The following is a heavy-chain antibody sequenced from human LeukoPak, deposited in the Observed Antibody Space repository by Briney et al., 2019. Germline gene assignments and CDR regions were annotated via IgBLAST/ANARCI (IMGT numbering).Heavy chain of an antibody. J-gene: IGHJ4*02. V-gene: IGHV4-59*08. CDR1: GGSISSYY. CDR3: ARQSLGYCSGGSCYTFDY. CDR2: IYYSGST. Sequence: SETLSLTCTVSGGSISSYYWSWIRQPPGKGLEWIGYIYYSGSTNYNPSLMSRVTISVDTSKNQFSLKLSSVTAADTAVYYCARQSLGYCSGGSCYTFDYWGQGTLVTVSS. D-gene: IGHD2-15*01.